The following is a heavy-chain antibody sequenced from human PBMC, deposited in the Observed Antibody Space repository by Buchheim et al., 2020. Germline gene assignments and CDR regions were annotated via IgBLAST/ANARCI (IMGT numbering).Heavy chain of an antibody. CDR1: GFTFSSYS. Sequence: EVQLVESGGGLVQPGGSLRLSCAASGFTFSSYSMNWVRQAPGKGLEWVSYISSSSSTIYYADPVKGRLTISRDNAKNSLYLQMNSLRAEDTAVYYCARDYYDSSGNYWGQGTL. J-gene: IGHJ4*02. CDR2: ISSSSSTI. D-gene: IGHD3-22*01. V-gene: IGHV3-48*04. CDR3: ARDYYDSSGNY.